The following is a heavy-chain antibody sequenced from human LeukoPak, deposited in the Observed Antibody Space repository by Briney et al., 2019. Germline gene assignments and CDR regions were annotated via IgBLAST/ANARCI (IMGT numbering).Heavy chain of an antibody. V-gene: IGHV3-21*01. Sequence: PGGSLRLSCAASGFTFSSYSMNWVRQAPGKGLEWVSSISSSSSYIYYADSVKGRFTISRDNAKNSLYLQMNSLRAEDTAVYYWARAGSVVVPAAGSWFDPWGQGTLFTVSS. CDR1: GFTFSSYS. CDR2: ISSSSSYI. CDR3: ARAGSVVVPAAGSWFDP. J-gene: IGHJ5*02. D-gene: IGHD2-2*01.